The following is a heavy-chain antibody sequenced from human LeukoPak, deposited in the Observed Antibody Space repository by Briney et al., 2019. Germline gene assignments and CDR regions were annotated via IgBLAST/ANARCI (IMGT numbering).Heavy chain of an antibody. D-gene: IGHD4-17*01. CDR3: ADLHGDYRDY. CDR1: GFTFSSYW. CDR2: ISWNSGNI. Sequence: GGSLRLSCAASGFTFSSYWMHWVRQAPGKGLEWVSGISWNSGNIDYADSVKGRFTISRDNAKNSLYLQMNRLRAEDTALYYCADLHGDYRDYWGQGTLVAVSS. V-gene: IGHV3-9*01. J-gene: IGHJ4*02.